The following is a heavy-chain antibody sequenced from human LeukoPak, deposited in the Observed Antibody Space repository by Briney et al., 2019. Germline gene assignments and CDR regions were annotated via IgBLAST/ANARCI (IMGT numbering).Heavy chain of an antibody. Sequence: PSETLSLTCAVSGYSISSGYYWGWIRQPPGKGLEWIGSIYHSGSTYYNPSLKSRVTISVDTSKNQFSLKLSSVTAADTAVYYCARDLIGYCSGGTCSDWFDPWGQGTLVTVSS. CDR3: ARDLIGYCSGGTCSDWFDP. V-gene: IGHV4-38-2*02. CDR2: IYHSGST. CDR1: GYSISSGYY. J-gene: IGHJ5*02. D-gene: IGHD2-15*01.